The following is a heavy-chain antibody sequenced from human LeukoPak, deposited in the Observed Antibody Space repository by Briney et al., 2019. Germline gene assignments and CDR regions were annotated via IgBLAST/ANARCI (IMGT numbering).Heavy chain of an antibody. D-gene: IGHD2-15*01. Sequence: GASVKVSCKASGYTFTSYDINWVRQATGQGLEWMGWMNPNSGNTGYAQKFQGRVTMTTDTSTSTAYMELRSLRFDDTAVYYCARDDYCSGGSCPIPFDYWAREPWSPSPQ. CDR3: ARDDYCSGGSCPIPFDY. CDR1: GYTFTSYD. CDR2: MNPNSGNT. J-gene: IGHJ4*02. V-gene: IGHV1-8*01.